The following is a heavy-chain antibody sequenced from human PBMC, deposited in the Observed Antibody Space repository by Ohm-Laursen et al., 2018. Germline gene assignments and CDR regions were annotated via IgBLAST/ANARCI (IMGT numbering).Heavy chain of an antibody. J-gene: IGHJ3*02. Sequence: DSMKGRFTISRDNAKNSLYLQMNSLRAGDTAVYYCARAYSSSWDDAFDIWGQGTMVTVSS. D-gene: IGHD6-13*01. V-gene: IGHV3/OR16-10*01. CDR3: ARAYSSSWDDAFDI.